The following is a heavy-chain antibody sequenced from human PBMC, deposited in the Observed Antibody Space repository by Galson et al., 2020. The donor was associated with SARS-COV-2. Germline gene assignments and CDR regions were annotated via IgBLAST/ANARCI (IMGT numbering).Heavy chain of an antibody. CDR3: VRDRSGDYVGGQWIYYYGMDV. D-gene: IGHD4-17*01. J-gene: IGHJ6*02. CDR1: GFIFRDYY. V-gene: IGHV3-11*04. Sequence: NSGGSLRLSCGASGFIFRDYYMAWIRQAPGKGLEWVSHISMGAKTMLYADSVKGRFTVSRDNAQNSLFLQMNNLRVEDSAVYYCVRDRSGDYVGGQWIYYYGMDVWGQGTSV. CDR2: ISMGAKTM.